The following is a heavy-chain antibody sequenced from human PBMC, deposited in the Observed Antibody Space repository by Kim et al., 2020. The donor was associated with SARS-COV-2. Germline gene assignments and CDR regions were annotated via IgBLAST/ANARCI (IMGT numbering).Heavy chain of an antibody. V-gene: IGHV1-69*13. Sequence: SVKVSCKASGGTFSSYAISWVRQAPGQGLEWMGGIIPIFGTANYAQKFQGRVTITADESTSTAYMELSSLRSEDTAVYYCARDPYCGGDCYSVVSYYYGMDVWGQGTTVTVSS. J-gene: IGHJ6*02. D-gene: IGHD2-21*02. CDR1: GGTFSSYA. CDR2: IIPIFGTA. CDR3: ARDPYCGGDCYSVVSYYYGMDV.